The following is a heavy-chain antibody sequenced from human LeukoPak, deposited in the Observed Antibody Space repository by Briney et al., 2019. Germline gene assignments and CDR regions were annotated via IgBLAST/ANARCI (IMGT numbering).Heavy chain of an antibody. J-gene: IGHJ4*02. CDR3: AFNDYGERGANFDY. D-gene: IGHD4-17*01. Sequence: GGSLRLLCAASGFTFSRFWMAWVRQATGKGLEWVANIKQDGSEKYYVDSVKGRFTISRDNAKNSLYLQMNSLRVEDTAVYYCAFNDYGERGANFDYWGQGTLVTVSS. CDR2: IKQDGSEK. V-gene: IGHV3-7*01. CDR1: GFTFSRFW.